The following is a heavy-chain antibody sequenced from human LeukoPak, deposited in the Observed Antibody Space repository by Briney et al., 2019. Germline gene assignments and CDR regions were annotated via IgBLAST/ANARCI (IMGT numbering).Heavy chain of an antibody. D-gene: IGHD1-26*01. J-gene: IGHJ4*02. Sequence: PSETLSLTCAVYGGSFSGYYWSWIRQPPGKGLEWIGEINHSGSTNYNPSLKSRVTISVDTSKNQFSLKLSSVTAADTAVYYCARGLVVGATRGGDYWGQGTLVTVSS. CDR1: GGSFSGYY. V-gene: IGHV4-34*01. CDR2: INHSGST. CDR3: ARGLVVGATRGGDY.